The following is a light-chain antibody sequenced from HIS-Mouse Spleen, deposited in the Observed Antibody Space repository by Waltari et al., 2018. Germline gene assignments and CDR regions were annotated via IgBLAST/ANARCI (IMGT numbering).Light chain of an antibody. Sequence: DIQMTQSPSSLSASVGDRVTITCRASQSISSYLNWYQQKPGKAPKRLIYAASSLQSGVPSRFSGSGSGTDFTLTISSLQPEDFATYYCQQSYSTPRTFGQGTKLEIK. CDR1: QSISSY. CDR2: AAS. CDR3: QQSYSTPRT. J-gene: IGKJ2*01. V-gene: IGKV1-39*01.